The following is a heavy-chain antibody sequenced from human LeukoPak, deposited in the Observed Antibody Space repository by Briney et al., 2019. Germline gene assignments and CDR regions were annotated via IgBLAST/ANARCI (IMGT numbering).Heavy chain of an antibody. Sequence: GGSLRLSCAASGFTFSSYAMSWVRQAPGKGLEWVSAISGSGGSTYYADSVKGRFTISRDNSKNTLYLQMNSLRAEDTAVYYCARGKYGDYVALNYWGQGTLVTVSS. J-gene: IGHJ4*02. V-gene: IGHV3-23*01. CDR1: GFTFSSYA. CDR2: ISGSGGST. D-gene: IGHD4-17*01. CDR3: ARGKYGDYVALNY.